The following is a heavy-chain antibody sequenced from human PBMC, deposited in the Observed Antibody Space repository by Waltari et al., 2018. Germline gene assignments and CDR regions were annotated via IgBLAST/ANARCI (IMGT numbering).Heavy chain of an antibody. D-gene: IGHD6-19*01. Sequence: QVQLVESGGGVVQPGRSLRLSCAASGFTFSSYAMHWVRQAPGKGLEWVAVISYDGSNKYYADSVKGRFTISRDNSKNTLYLQMNSLRAEDTAVYYCARGQWLYDVWGKGTTVTVSS. CDR2: ISYDGSNK. CDR1: GFTFSSYA. V-gene: IGHV3-30-3*01. J-gene: IGHJ6*04. CDR3: ARGQWLYDV.